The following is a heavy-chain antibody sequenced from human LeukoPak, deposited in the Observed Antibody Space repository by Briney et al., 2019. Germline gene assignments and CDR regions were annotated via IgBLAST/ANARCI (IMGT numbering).Heavy chain of an antibody. CDR1: GASISSTRYY. D-gene: IGHD3-10*01. V-gene: IGHV4-39*01. Sequence: RPSDTLSLTYTVSGASISSTRYYWAWIRQPPGKGLQRFGGIYYRCSTYYNPSLKRRVTISVDTSNNQFSLKLSSVTAADTAVYYCASYGSGSYYNIDYWGQGTLVTVSS. CDR3: ASYGSGSYYNIDY. CDR2: IYYRCST. J-gene: IGHJ4*02.